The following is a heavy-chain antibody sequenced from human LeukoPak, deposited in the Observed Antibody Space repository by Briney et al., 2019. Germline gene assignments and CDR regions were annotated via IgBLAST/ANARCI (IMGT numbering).Heavy chain of an antibody. D-gene: IGHD2-15*01. CDR2: IYYSGST. V-gene: IGHV4-59*01. J-gene: IGHJ6*03. CDR1: GGSISSYY. Sequence: SETLSLTRTVSGGSISSYYWSWIRQPPGKGLEWIGYIYYSGSTNYNPSLKSRVTISVDTSKNQFSLKLSSVTAADTAVYYCARGLPNCSGGSCYYYYYYMDVWGKGTTVTVSS. CDR3: ARGLPNCSGGSCYYYYYYMDV.